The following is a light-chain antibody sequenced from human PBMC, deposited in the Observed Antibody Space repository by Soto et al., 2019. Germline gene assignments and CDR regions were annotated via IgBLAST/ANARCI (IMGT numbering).Light chain of an antibody. CDR2: QTS. Sequence: EIVMTQSPATLSVSPGERATLSCRASQSVSSDLAWYHQKPGQAPRLLIYQTSIRAAGIPARFSASGSGTDFTLTISDVQPEDFALYYCHQRQSWPRTFGQGTKVDI. V-gene: IGKV3D-15*03. J-gene: IGKJ1*01. CDR3: HQRQSWPRT. CDR1: QSVSSD.